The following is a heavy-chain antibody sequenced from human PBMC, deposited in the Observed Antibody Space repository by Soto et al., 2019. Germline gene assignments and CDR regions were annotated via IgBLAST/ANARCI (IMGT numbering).Heavy chain of an antibody. J-gene: IGHJ5*02. V-gene: IGHV1-3*01. CDR2: INAGNGNT. CDR3: ARGPEITIFGVVTYNWFDP. CDR1: GYTFTSYA. Sequence: GASVKVSCKASGYTFTSYAMHWVRQAPGQRLEWMGWINAGNGNTKYSQKFQGRVTITRDTSASTAYMELSSLRSEDTAVYYCARGPEITIFGVVTYNWFDPWGQGXLVTVYS. D-gene: IGHD3-3*01.